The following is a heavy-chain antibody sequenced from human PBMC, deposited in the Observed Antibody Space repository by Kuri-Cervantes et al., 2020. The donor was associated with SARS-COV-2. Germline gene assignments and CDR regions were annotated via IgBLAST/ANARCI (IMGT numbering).Heavy chain of an antibody. V-gene: IGHV3-21*01. Sequence: GESLKISCAASGFTFAGFAMNWVRQAPEKGLEWVSSISSSSSYIYYADSVKGRFTISRDNAKNSLYLQMNSLRAEDTAVYYCARANYGDYVAYIYWGQGTLVTVSS. CDR2: ISSSSSYI. J-gene: IGHJ4*02. CDR3: ARANYGDYVAYIY. CDR1: GFTFAGFA. D-gene: IGHD4-17*01.